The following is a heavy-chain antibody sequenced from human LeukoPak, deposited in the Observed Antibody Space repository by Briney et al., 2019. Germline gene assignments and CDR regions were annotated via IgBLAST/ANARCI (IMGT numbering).Heavy chain of an antibody. CDR3: AREYCRGGSCYSYYYDVSRDAFDI. J-gene: IGHJ3*02. Sequence: GGSLRLSCAASGFTFSSCGMHWVRQAPGKGLEWVADIWYDGSNKYYAESVKGRFTISRDNSKNTLYLQMNSLRAEDTAVYYCAREYCRGGSCYSYYYDVSRDAFDIWGQGTMVIVSS. D-gene: IGHD2-15*01. CDR1: GFTFSSCG. V-gene: IGHV3-33*01. CDR2: IWYDGSNK.